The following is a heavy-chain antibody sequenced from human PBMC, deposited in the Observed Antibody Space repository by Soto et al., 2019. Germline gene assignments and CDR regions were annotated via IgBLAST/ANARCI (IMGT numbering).Heavy chain of an antibody. CDR1: GYTFTSYG. Sequence: ASVKVSCKASGYTFTSYGISWVRQAPGQGLEWMGWISAYNGNTNYAQKLQGRVTMTTDTSTSTAYMELRSLRSDDTAVYYCARDAPATTPFGDNWFDPWGQGTLVTVSS. V-gene: IGHV1-18*01. J-gene: IGHJ5*02. CDR2: ISAYNGNT. D-gene: IGHD1-1*01. CDR3: ARDAPATTPFGDNWFDP.